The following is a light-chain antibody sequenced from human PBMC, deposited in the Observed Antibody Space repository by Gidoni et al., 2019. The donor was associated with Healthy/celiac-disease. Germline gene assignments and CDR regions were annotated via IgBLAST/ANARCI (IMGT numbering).Light chain of an antibody. CDR1: QSVSSY. V-gene: IGKV3-11*01. CDR3: QQRSNWPGLT. CDR2: DAS. J-gene: IGKJ4*01. Sequence: EIVLTQSPATLSLSPGERATLSCRASQSVSSYLAWYQQKPGQAPRLLIYDASNRATGIPARFSGSGSGTDFTRTISSLEPEDFAGYYCQQRSNWPGLTFGGGTKVEIK.